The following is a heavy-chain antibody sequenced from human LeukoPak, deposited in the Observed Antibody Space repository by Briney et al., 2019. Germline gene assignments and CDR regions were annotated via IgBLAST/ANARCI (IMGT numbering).Heavy chain of an antibody. D-gene: IGHD2-15*01. CDR3: VQGWRDN. CDR2: IREDGTEK. V-gene: IGHV3-7*01. J-gene: IGHJ4*02. CDR1: GFTFSGAW. Sequence: GGSLRLSCTASGFTFSGAWMTWVRQAPGKGLEWVANIREDGTEKNYVDSVKGRFTISRDNAKNSLYLQLNTLRPEDTAVYYCVQGWRDNWGQGTLVTVSS.